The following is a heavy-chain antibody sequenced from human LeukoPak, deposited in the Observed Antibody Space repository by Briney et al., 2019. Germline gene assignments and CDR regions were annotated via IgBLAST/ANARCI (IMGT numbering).Heavy chain of an antibody. J-gene: IGHJ4*02. V-gene: IGHV3-30*18. D-gene: IGHD2-15*01. CDR2: ISYDGSNK. CDR3: AKDSPSVANFDY. CDR1: GFTFSSYG. Sequence: GGSLRLSCAASGFTFSSYGMHWVRQAPGKGLEWVAVISYDGSNKYYADSVKGRFTISRDNSKNTLYLQMNSLRAEDTAVYYCAKDSPSVANFDYWGQGTLVTVSS.